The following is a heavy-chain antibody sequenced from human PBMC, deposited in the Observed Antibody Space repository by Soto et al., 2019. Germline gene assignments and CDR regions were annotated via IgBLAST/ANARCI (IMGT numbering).Heavy chain of an antibody. CDR3: ARGGGVVPAAMGATDGMDV. CDR2: IIPIFGTA. V-gene: IGHV1-69*06. D-gene: IGHD2-2*01. J-gene: IGHJ6*02. CDR1: GGTFSSYA. Sequence: QVQLVQSGAEVKKPGSSVKVSCKASGGTFSSYAISWVRQAPGQGLEWMGGIIPIFGTANYAQKFQGRVTITADKSTSTACMELSSLRSEDTAVYYCARGGGVVPAAMGATDGMDVWGQGTTVTVSS.